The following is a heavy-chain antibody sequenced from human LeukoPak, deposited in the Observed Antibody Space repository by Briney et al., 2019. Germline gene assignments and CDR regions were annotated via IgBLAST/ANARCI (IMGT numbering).Heavy chain of an antibody. CDR1: GYTFTSYG. CDR2: ISAYNGNT. Sequence: ASVKVSCKASGYTFTSYGISWVRQAPGQGLEWMGWISAYNGNTNYAQKLQGRVTMTTDTPPSTAYMELRSLRSDDTAVYYCASNPRGIVATMYMRYWGQGTLVTVSS. J-gene: IGHJ4*02. D-gene: IGHD5-12*01. V-gene: IGHV1-18*01. CDR3: ASNPRGIVATMYMRY.